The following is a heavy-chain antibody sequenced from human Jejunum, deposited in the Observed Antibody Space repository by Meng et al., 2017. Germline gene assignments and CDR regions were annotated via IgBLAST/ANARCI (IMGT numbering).Heavy chain of an antibody. CDR1: VFSLVIDG. CDR3: STVVVTGELGY. Sequence: VGCSGGVGRAVCSLGVCWAVCVFSLVIDGINWVSEGTGEGLEWVAAIWYGGRVKYYAVSVMGRFTIWRDKSETRMDLQLNSLRAGDTGMYYCSTVVVTGELGYWGQGTLVTVSS. CDR2: IWYGGRVK. J-gene: IGHJ4*02. V-gene: IGHV3-33*01. D-gene: IGHD2-21*02.